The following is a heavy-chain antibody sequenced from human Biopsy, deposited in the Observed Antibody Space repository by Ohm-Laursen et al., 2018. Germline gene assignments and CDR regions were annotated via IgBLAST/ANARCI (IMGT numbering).Heavy chain of an antibody. CDR3: ARGTGRYYVYGAFDI. D-gene: IGHD1-26*01. V-gene: IGHV4-4*07. CDR1: VDSINNYY. J-gene: IGHJ3*02. CDR2: IYTSGSP. Sequence: SDTLSLTCTVSVDSINNYYWSWIRQPARKGLEWIGRIYTSGSPNYNLSLESRVTISVDTSKNQFSLNLRSVTAADTAVYYCARGTGRYYVYGAFDIWGQGTVVTVSS.